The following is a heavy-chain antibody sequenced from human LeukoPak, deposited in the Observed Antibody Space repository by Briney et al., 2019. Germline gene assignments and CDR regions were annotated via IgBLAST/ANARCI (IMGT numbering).Heavy chain of an antibody. D-gene: IGHD3-10*01. V-gene: IGHV3-74*01. Sequence: PGGSLRLSCAASGFTFSSYWMHWVRQAPGKGLVWVSRINSDGSSTSYADSVKGRFTISRDKVKKMLYLQINSLRAEDTAVYYCARDRGGYFDYWGQGTLVTVSS. J-gene: IGHJ4*02. CDR3: ARDRGGYFDY. CDR1: GFTFSSYW. CDR2: INSDGSST.